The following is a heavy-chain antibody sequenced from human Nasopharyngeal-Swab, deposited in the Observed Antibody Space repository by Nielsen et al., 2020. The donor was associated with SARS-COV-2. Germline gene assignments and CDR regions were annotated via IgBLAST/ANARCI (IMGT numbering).Heavy chain of an antibody. CDR1: GDSLSSYD. J-gene: IGHJ6*03. Sequence: ASGKVSCKASGDSLSSYDINWVRQATGQGLEWMGWMNPNSGNTGYAQKFQGRVTMTRNTSISTAYMELSSLRSEDTAVYYCARGFIVATIFHYYYYMDVWGKGTTVTVSS. CDR3: ARGFIVATIFHYYYYMDV. D-gene: IGHD5-12*01. V-gene: IGHV1-8*01. CDR2: MNPNSGNT.